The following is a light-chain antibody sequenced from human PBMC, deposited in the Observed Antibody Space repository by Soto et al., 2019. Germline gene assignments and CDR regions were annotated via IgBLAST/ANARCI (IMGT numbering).Light chain of an antibody. CDR2: AAS. J-gene: IGKJ1*01. CDR3: QQYSNWPRT. CDR1: QSVRSN. V-gene: IGKV3-15*01. Sequence: EIVMTQFPATLSVSPGERATLSCRASQSVRSNLAWYQQKPCQAPRLLIFAASTRSTVITARFRGSGSGTEFTLTISDLQSEDFAVYYCQQYSNWPRTFGEGTKVEIK.